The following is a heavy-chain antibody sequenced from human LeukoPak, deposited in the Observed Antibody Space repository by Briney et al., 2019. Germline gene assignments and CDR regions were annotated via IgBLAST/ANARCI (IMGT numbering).Heavy chain of an antibody. J-gene: IGHJ4*02. CDR1: GGSFSRENYF. CDR3: ARAFCSGGSCSHLDEWSSNHYYFDY. D-gene: IGHD2-15*01. Sequence: SQTLSLTCTVSGGSFSRENYFWSWIRQHPVKGLEWIGEINHSGSTNYNPSLKSRVTISVDTSKNQFSLKLSSVTAADTAVYYCARAFCSGGSCSHLDEWSSNHYYFDYWGQGTLVTVSS. V-gene: IGHV4-31*03. CDR2: INHSGST.